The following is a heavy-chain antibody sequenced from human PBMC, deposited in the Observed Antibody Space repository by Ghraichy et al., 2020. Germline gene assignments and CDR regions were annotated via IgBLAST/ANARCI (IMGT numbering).Heavy chain of an antibody. CDR2: IYYSGTT. CDR1: DGSISNSY. J-gene: IGHJ4*02. V-gene: IGHV4-59*08. Sequence: SQTLSLTCIGPDGSISNSYWTWIQQPPGRGLEWMKNIYYSGTTNYNPSLKSRVTISVDTSKNQFSLKLNSVTAADTAVYYCARHLIIPGGATTDFFYFWVQTTLVTISS. D-gene: IGHD1-26*01. CDR3: ARHLIIPGGATTDFFYF.